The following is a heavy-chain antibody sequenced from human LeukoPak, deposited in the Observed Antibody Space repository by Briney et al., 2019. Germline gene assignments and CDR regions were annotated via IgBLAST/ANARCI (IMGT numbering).Heavy chain of an antibody. J-gene: IGHJ6*03. V-gene: IGHV1-18*01. CDR2: ITPYYGNT. D-gene: IGHD3-10*01. CDR3: ARTPRGTRFGELGPDYYYYMDV. Sequence: ASVKVSCKASDYTFTSYGITWVRQAPGQGLEWMGWITPYYGNTNYAQKFQGRVTLTTDTSTNTAYMEVTSLRSDDTAVYYCARTPRGTRFGELGPDYYYYMDVWGKGTTVTISS. CDR1: DYTFTSYG.